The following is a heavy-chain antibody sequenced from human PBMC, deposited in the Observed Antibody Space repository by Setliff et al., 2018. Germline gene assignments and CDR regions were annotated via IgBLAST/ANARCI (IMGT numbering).Heavy chain of an antibody. Sequence: ASVKVSCKASGGTFSSYAISWVRQAPGQGLEWMGGIIPILGIANYAQKFQGRVTITADKSTSTAYMELRSLIFDDTAIYYCARDLLRSSSWRPDVFDVWGQGTMVTVSS. CDR3: ARDLLRSSSWRPDVFDV. D-gene: IGHD6-13*01. J-gene: IGHJ3*01. CDR1: GGTFSSYA. CDR2: IIPILGIA. V-gene: IGHV1-69*10.